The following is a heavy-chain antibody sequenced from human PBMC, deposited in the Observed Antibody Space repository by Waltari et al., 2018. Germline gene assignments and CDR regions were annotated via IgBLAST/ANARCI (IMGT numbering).Heavy chain of an antibody. D-gene: IGHD2-8*01. Sequence: EVHLVQSGAEVKKPGESLKISCKGSGYSFTNYWINWVRQMPGKGLEWMRRSDPSDSETNSSPSFQGHVTISADKSTNTAYLQWSTLKASDTAMYYCARGVGSPGDFWGQGTLVTVSS. CDR1: GYSFTNYW. J-gene: IGHJ4*02. CDR3: ARGVGSPGDF. CDR2: SDPSDSET. V-gene: IGHV5-10-1*03.